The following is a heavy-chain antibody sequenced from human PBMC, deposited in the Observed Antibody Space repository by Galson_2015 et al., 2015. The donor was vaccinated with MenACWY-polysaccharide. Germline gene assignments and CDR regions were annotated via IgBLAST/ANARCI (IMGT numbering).Heavy chain of an antibody. CDR1: GYTFTSYD. J-gene: IGHJ4*02. CDR2: ISAYNGNT. V-gene: IGHV1-18*01. Sequence: SVKVSCKASGYTFTSYDISWVRQAPGQGLEWMGWISAYNGNTDYAQKLQGRVTMTTDTSTSTAYMELRSLRSDDTAVYYCARVGQYCSGDSCFDYWGQGTLVTVSS. D-gene: IGHD2-15*01. CDR3: ARVGQYCSGDSCFDY.